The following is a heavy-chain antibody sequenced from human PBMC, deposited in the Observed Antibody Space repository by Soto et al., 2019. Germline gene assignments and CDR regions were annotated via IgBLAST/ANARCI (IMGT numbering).Heavy chain of an antibody. CDR1: GVSITTNGYS. Sequence: SETLSLTCAVSGVSITTNGYSWSWIRQPPGKGLEWIGYIYPSGTIFYNPSLNSRVTISADTSNNQFSLKLTSVTAADTAVYFCATYTAFAKYYFDYWGRGTLVTVS. V-gene: IGHV4-30-2*01. CDR2: IYPSGTI. J-gene: IGHJ4*02. CDR3: ATYTAFAKYYFDY. D-gene: IGHD3-16*01.